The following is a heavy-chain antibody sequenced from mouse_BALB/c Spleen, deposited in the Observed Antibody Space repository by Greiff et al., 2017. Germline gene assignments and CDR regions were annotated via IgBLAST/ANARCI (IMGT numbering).Heavy chain of an antibody. CDR3: ARGEITSYYFDY. V-gene: IGHV3-6*02. J-gene: IGHJ2*01. Sequence: DVKLQESGPGLVKPSQSLSLTCSVTGYSITSGYYWNWIRQFPGNKLEWMGYISYDGSNNYNPSLKNRISITRDTSKNQFFLKLNSVTTEDTATYYCARGEITSYYFDYWGQGTTLTVSS. CDR2: ISYDGSN. D-gene: IGHD1-1*01. CDR1: GYSITSGYY.